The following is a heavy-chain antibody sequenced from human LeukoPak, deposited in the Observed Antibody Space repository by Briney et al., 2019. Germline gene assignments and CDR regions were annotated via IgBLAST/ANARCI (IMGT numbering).Heavy chain of an antibody. CDR1: GYIFTDYY. D-gene: IGHD2-15*01. V-gene: IGHV1-2*04. Sequence: ASVKVSCKTSGYIFTDYYIHWVRQAPGQGLEWMGWINPKTGDTNSAQKFQGWVTMTRDTSISTAYMELSRLRSDDTAVYYCARGGDYCSGGSCYKSSSDWFDPWGQGTLVTVSS. J-gene: IGHJ5*02. CDR3: ARGGDYCSGGSCYKSSSDWFDP. CDR2: INPKTGDT.